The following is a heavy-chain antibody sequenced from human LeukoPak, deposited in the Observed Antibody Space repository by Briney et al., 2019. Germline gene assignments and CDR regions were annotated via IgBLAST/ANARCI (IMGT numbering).Heavy chain of an antibody. V-gene: IGHV1-18*01. Sequence: GASVKVSCKAAGYTFTSYGISWVRQAPGQGLEWMGWISAYNGNTNYAQKPQGRVTMTTDTSTSTAYMELSRLRSDDTAVYYCARDPQGKIRWLAGGLDYWGQGTLVTVSS. CDR2: ISAYNGNT. CDR1: GYTFTSYG. CDR3: ARDPQGKIRWLAGGLDY. J-gene: IGHJ4*02. D-gene: IGHD4-23*01.